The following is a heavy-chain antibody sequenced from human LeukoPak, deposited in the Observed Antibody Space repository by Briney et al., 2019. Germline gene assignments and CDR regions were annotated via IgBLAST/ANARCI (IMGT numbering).Heavy chain of an antibody. CDR1: GGSFSGYY. J-gene: IGHJ4*02. CDR2: INHSGST. D-gene: IGHD3-16*02. Sequence: PSETLSLTCAVYGGSFSGYYWSWIRQPPGKGLEWIGEINHSGSTNYNPSLKSRVTISVDTSKNQFSLKLSSVTAADTAVYYCARHVYYDYVWGSYRQSAFDYWGQGTLVTVSS. CDR3: ARHVYYDYVWGSYRQSAFDY. V-gene: IGHV4-34*01.